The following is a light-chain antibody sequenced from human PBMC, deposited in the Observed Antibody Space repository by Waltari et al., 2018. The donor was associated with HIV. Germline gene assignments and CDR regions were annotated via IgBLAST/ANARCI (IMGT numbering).Light chain of an antibody. CDR3: MQALHTPFM. CDR2: MAS. CDR1: QSLLHKNGKNY. J-gene: IGKJ5*01. V-gene: IGKV2-28*01. Sequence: DVLLTQSPVSLAVTPGESASISCKSSQSLLHKNGKNYFDWYVKKPWQTPQLLMYMASNLAAGVPVRFSGSGSGTEFTLKISRVEAEDVGLYYCMQALHTPFMFGHGTRLEI.